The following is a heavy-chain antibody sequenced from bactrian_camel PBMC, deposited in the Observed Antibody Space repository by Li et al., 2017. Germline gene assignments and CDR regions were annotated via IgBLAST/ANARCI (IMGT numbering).Heavy chain of an antibody. CDR1: GFTFSSYY. Sequence: HVQLVESGGGLVQPGGSLRLSCAASGFTFSSYYMSWVRQVPGKGLEWVASIYSDGSITYYQDSVKGRFTISQDNAKNNLYLQMDSLKVEDTAIYYCAADITIPTQPCGYGYNFWGQGTQVTVS. J-gene: IGHJ4*01. CDR3: AADITIPTQPCGYGYNF. CDR2: IYSDGSIT. D-gene: IGHD4*01. V-gene: IGHV3-2*01.